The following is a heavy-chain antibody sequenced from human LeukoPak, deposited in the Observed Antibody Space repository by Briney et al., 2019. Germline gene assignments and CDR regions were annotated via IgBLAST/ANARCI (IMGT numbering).Heavy chain of an antibody. CDR1: GFTFSSYS. CDR3: ASDLAYCGGDCYLDSN. D-gene: IGHD2-21*02. J-gene: IGHJ4*02. CDR2: ISSSSYI. V-gene: IGHV3-21*01. Sequence: GGSLRLSCAASGFTFSSYSMNWVRQAPGKGLVWVSSISSSSYIYYADSVKGRFTISRDNAKNSLYLQMNSLRAEDTAVYYCASDLAYCGGDCYLDSNWGQGTLVTVSS.